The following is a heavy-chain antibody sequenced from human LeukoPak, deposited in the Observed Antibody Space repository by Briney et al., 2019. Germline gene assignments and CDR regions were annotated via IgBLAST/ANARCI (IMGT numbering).Heavy chain of an antibody. CDR2: ISTDARTI. V-gene: IGHV3-74*01. D-gene: IGHD4-17*01. Sequence: GGSLRLSCAASGFAFSSNWMHWVRQAPGKGLVWVSHISTDARTITYADFVKGRFTVSRDNAENSLYLQMNSLRAEDTALYDCAKTPHGDYESSFFDYWGQGTLVTVSS. J-gene: IGHJ4*02. CDR3: AKTPHGDYESSFFDY. CDR1: GFAFSSNW.